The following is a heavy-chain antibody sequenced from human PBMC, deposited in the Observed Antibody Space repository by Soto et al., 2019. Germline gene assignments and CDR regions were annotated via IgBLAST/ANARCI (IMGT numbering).Heavy chain of an antibody. J-gene: IGHJ6*02. CDR2: IYFGGTT. CDR1: GGSFSPNY. Sequence: SETLSLTCSVFGGSFSPNYWAWILQPPGKGLEWVGCIYFGGTTSYNPSLKSRVTISVETSNNQFSLKLSSVTAADTAVYYCARSRNYDILTGPSYYYYYGMDVWGQGTTVTVSS. CDR3: ARSRNYDILTGPSYYYYYGMDV. D-gene: IGHD3-9*01. V-gene: IGHV4-4*09.